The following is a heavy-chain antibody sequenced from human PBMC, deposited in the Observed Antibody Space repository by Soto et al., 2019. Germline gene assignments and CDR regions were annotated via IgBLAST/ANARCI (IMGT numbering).Heavy chain of an antibody. D-gene: IGHD3-10*01. V-gene: IGHV4-59*01. J-gene: IGHJ4*02. Sequence: SETLSLTCTVSGGSISSYYWSWIRQPPGKGLEWIGYIYYSGSTNYNPPLKSRVTISVDTSKNQFSLKLSSVTAADTAVYYCARGGRDGFTFDYWGQGTLVTVSS. CDR1: GGSISSYY. CDR3: ARGGRDGFTFDY. CDR2: IYYSGST.